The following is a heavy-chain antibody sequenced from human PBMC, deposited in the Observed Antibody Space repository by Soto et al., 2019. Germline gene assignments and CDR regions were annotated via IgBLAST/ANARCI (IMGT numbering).Heavy chain of an antibody. J-gene: IGHJ4*02. CDR1: GFTVSDYY. Sequence: PGGSLRLSCAASGFTVSDYYMSWIRQAPGKGLEWVSYISSSGSTIYYADSVKGRFTISRDNAKNSLYLQMNSLRAEDTAVYYCARDNALVRGVIDYWGQGTLVTVSS. D-gene: IGHD3-10*01. CDR2: ISSSGSTI. CDR3: ARDNALVRGVIDY. V-gene: IGHV3-11*01.